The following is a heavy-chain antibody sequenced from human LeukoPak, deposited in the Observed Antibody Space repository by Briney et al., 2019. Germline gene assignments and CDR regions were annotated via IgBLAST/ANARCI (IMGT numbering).Heavy chain of an antibody. D-gene: IGHD6-19*01. CDR3: AKAGGYSSGWYDY. CDR1: GFTFSTYA. Sequence: GGSLRLSCAASGFTFSTYAMTWVRQAPGKGLEWVSGVSGSGGSTYYADSVKGRFTISRDNSKNTLDLQMNSLRAEDTAVYYCAKAGGYSSGWYDYWGQGTLVTVSS. CDR2: VSGSGGST. J-gene: IGHJ4*02. V-gene: IGHV3-23*01.